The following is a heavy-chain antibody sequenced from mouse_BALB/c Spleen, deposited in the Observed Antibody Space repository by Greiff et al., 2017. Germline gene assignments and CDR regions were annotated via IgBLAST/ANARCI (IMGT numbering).Heavy chain of an antibody. D-gene: IGHD2-14*01. CDR2: IYPGDGDT. CDR1: GYAFSSSW. CDR3: ARNDYRYGFAY. Sequence: LQESGPELVKPGASVKISCKASGYAFSSSWMNWVKQRPGQGLEWIGRIYPGDGDTNYNGKFKGKATLTADKSSSTAYMQLSSLTSVDSAVYFCARNDYRYGFAYWGQGTLVTVSA. V-gene: IGHV1-82*01. J-gene: IGHJ3*01.